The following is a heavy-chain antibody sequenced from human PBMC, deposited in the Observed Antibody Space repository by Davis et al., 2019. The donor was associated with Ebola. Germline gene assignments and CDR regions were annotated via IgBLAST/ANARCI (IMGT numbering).Heavy chain of an antibody. V-gene: IGHV1-2*02. CDR1: GYTFTGYY. CDR3: ATTNHGVFERYSSGWEEAFDI. CDR2: INPNSGGT. J-gene: IGHJ3*02. D-gene: IGHD6-19*01. Sequence: ASVKVSCKASGYTFTGYYMHWVRQAPGQGLEWMGWINPNSGGTNYAQKFQGRVTMTRDTSISTAYMELSRLRSDDTAVYYCATTNHGVFERYSSGWEEAFDIWGQGTMVTVSS.